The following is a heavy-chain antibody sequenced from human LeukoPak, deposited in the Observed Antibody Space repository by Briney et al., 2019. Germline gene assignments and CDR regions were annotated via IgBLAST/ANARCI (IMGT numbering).Heavy chain of an antibody. CDR1: GFTFSSYA. V-gene: IGHV3-23*01. CDR2: ISGSGGTT. CDR3: AKKGEKTLRYSDL. Sequence: QSGGSLRLSCAASGFTFSSYAMSWVRQAPGTGLEWVSAISGSGGTTYYADSVKGRFTISRDNSKNTLYLQMNSLRAEDTAVYYCAKKGEKTLRYSDLWGRGTLVTVSS. J-gene: IGHJ2*01.